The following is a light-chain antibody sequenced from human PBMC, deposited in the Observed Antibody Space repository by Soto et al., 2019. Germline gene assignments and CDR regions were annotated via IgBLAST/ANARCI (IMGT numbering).Light chain of an antibody. CDR1: QSVSSSY. Sequence: EIVLTPSPGTLSLSPGDRATLSCRASQSVSSSYLAWYQQKPGQAPRLLIYGASTRATGIPARFSGSGSGTEFTLTISSLQSEDFAVYYCQQYDKWPPTFGQGTKVDIK. CDR3: QQYDKWPPT. J-gene: IGKJ1*01. V-gene: IGKV3-15*01. CDR2: GAS.